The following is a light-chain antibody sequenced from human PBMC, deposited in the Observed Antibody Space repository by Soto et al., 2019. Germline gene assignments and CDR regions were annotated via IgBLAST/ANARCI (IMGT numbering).Light chain of an antibody. V-gene: IGKV3-20*01. CDR2: GAS. J-gene: IGKJ1*01. CDR3: QQYERSRT. CDR1: QSVSSRF. Sequence: EIVLTQSPGTLSLSPGERATLSCRASQSVSSRFLAWYQQTPGQAPKVLIYGASTRATGIPDRFSGSGSGTDFTLTISRLEPEDFAVYYCQQYERSRTFGQGTKVEMK.